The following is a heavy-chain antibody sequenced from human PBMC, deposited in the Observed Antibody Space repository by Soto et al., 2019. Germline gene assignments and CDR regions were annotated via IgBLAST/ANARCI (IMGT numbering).Heavy chain of an antibody. V-gene: IGHV1-2*02. D-gene: IGHD3-10*01. CDR2: INPYSGGA. J-gene: IGHJ5*02. CDR3: ARVIRGAYYNSHLDT. CDR1: GYTFTGYF. Sequence: ASVKVSCKASGYTFTGYFMHWVRQAPGQGLEWMGWINPYSGGADYAQSFQGRVTMTRDTSISTVYMELSMLRFDDTAVYYCARVIRGAYYNSHLDTWGQGTVVTVSS.